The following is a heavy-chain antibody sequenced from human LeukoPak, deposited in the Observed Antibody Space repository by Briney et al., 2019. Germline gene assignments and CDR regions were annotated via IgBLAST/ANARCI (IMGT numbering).Heavy chain of an antibody. V-gene: IGHV4-59*08. CDR2: IYYSGST. J-gene: IGHJ6*02. Sequence: PSETLSLTCTVSGGSISRYYWSWIRQPPGKGLEWIGYIYYSGSTNYNPSLKSRVTISVDTSKNQFSLKLSSVTAADTAVYYCARSAAADLFYYYYGMDVWGQGTTVTVSS. CDR3: ARSAAADLFYYYYGMDV. D-gene: IGHD6-13*01. CDR1: GGSISRYY.